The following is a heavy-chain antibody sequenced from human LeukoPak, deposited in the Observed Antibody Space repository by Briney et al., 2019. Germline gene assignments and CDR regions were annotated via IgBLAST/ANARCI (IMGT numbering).Heavy chain of an antibody. CDR2: IYPGESDT. CDR3: ARSPSGGAFDI. J-gene: IGHJ3*02. CDR1: GCSFTSYW. Sequence: GGPLQISWKGSGCSFTSYWIGGVRQMPGKGLGGMGIIYPGESDTRYSPSCEGQVTISADKSISTAYLQWSSLKASDTAMYYCARSPSGGAFDIWGQGTMVTVSS. D-gene: IGHD3-10*01. V-gene: IGHV5-51*01.